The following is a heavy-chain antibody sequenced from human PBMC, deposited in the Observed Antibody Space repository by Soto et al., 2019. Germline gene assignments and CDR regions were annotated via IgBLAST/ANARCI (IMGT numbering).Heavy chain of an antibody. CDR1: GLSLRTTGVG. D-gene: IGHD2-21*02. CDR3: VQSRCGGDCLDSYSSHAYNGLDV. Sequence: QVTLKESGPTLVKPTQTLTLTCTVSGLSLRTTGVGVGWVRQPPGKALEWLALLHWDDDKRYSPSLRSRLTIAQDISHKQMVLTMTNIDTVDTATYYCVQSRCGGDCLDSYSSHAYNGLDVWGQGTKVTVSS. CDR2: LHWDDDK. J-gene: IGHJ6*02. V-gene: IGHV2-5*02.